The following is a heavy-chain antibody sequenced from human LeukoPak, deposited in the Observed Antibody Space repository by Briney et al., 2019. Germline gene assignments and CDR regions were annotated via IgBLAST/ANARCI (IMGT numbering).Heavy chain of an antibody. J-gene: IGHJ6*02. D-gene: IGHD3-10*01. CDR3: ARAGITMVRGVANYYYYGMDV. CDR1: GFTFSSYA. CDR2: ISYDGSNK. V-gene: IGHV3-30-3*01. Sequence: GGSLRLSCAASGFTFSSYAMHWVRQAPGKGLEWVAVISYDGSNKYYADSVKGRFTISRDNSKNTLYLQMNSLRAEDTAVYYCARAGITMVRGVANYYYYGMDVWGQGTTVTVSS.